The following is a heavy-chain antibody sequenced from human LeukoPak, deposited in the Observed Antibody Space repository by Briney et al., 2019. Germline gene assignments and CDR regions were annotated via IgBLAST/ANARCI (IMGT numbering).Heavy chain of an antibody. V-gene: IGHV3-74*01. CDR1: GFTFNSYW. CDR3: ARAAVTTLPLYWFFDL. D-gene: IGHD4-17*01. J-gene: IGHJ2*01. Sequence: QPGGSLRLSCAASGFTFNSYWMHSVRQAPGKGLVWVSRINTDGSGTTYADSVKGRFTMSRDNAESALYLQMNSLRAEDTAVYFCARAAVTTLPLYWFFDLWGRGTLVTVSS. CDR2: INTDGSGT.